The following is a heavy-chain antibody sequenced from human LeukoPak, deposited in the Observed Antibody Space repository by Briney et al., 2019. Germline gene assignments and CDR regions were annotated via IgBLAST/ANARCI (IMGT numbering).Heavy chain of an antibody. CDR3: ARGGYYGSGNDFRFDP. V-gene: IGHV4-59*01. J-gene: IGHJ5*02. Sequence: SETLSLTCAVTGGSISSYYWSWIRQPPGKGLEWIGYIHYSGSTNYNPSLKSRVTISVDTSKNQFSLKLSSVTAADTAIYYCARGGYYGSGNDFRFDPWGQGTLVTVSS. CDR1: GGSISSYY. D-gene: IGHD3-10*01. CDR2: IHYSGST.